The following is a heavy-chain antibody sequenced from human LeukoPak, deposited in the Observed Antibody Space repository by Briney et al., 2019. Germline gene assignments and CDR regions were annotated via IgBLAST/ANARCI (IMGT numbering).Heavy chain of an antibody. CDR2: IIPIFGTA. CDR3: ARDRDWNYEREYYFDY. J-gene: IGHJ4*02. Sequence: ASVKVSCEASEGTFSSYAISWVRQAPGQGLEWMGGIIPIFGTANYAQKFQGRVTITADESTSTAYMELSSLRSEDTAVYYCARDRDWNYEREYYFDYWGQGTLVTVSS. CDR1: EGTFSSYA. V-gene: IGHV1-69*13. D-gene: IGHD1-7*01.